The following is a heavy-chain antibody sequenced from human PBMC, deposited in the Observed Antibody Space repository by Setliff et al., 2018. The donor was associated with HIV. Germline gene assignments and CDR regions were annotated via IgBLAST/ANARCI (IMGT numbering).Heavy chain of an antibody. D-gene: IGHD3-16*01. V-gene: IGHV4-34*01. J-gene: IGHJ4*02. Sequence: SETLSLTCAVYGDSFSDYYWSWIRQPPGKGLEWIGEGDQSGSANYNPSLTGRGTSSVDTSKRHFSLKLTSVTAADAAVYYCARGRQGPSYYDSTGLSRGRDFDFWGQGTLVTVSS. CDR2: GDQSGSA. CDR3: ARGRQGPSYYDSTGLSRGRDFDF. CDR1: GDSFSDYY.